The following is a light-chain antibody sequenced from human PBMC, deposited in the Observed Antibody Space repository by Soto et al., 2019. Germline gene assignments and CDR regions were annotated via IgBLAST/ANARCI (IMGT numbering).Light chain of an antibody. V-gene: IGKV3-15*01. Sequence: EIVMTQSPATLSVSPGERVTLSCRASQTVASLLAWYQQKPGQSPRLLIYAASTRATGGPARFTGSGSGTEFTLTISSLQSEDVAMYYCQQYLSWPITFGGGTKVEI. CDR2: AAS. CDR1: QTVASL. J-gene: IGKJ4*01. CDR3: QQYLSWPIT.